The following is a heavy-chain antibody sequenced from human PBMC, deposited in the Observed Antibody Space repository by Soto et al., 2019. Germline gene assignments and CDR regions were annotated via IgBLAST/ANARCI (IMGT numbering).Heavy chain of an antibody. CDR3: ARDKGISVVGFFRKDPYFGLDV. Sequence: QLKESGPGQVSPSETLSLTCSVSGASIDDRGHHWSWLRRSPGRGLEWLGSVYHDGANYYNPALKRRASVSVDTSKNQFSLKLASVTAADTAVYYCARDKGISVVGFFRKDPYFGLDVWGPGTTVTVSS. J-gene: IGHJ6*02. CDR2: VYHDGAN. D-gene: IGHD6-19*01. CDR1: GASIDDRGHH. V-gene: IGHV4-39*02.